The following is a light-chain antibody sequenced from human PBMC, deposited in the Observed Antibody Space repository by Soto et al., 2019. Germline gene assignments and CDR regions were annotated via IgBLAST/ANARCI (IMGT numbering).Light chain of an antibody. V-gene: IGLV2-8*01. CDR3: SSYAGSNNVV. CDR1: SSDVGGYNY. CDR2: EVS. J-gene: IGLJ2*01. Sequence: QSALTQPPSASGSPGQSVTISCTGTSSDVGGYNYVSWCQQHPGKAPKLMIYEVSKRPSGVPDRFSGSKSGNTASLTVSGLQAEDEADYYRSSYAGSNNVVFGGGTQLTVL.